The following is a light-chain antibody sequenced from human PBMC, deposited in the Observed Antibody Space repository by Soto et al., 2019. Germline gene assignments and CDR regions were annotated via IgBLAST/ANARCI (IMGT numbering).Light chain of an antibody. CDR1: QSITGW. CDR2: KAS. V-gene: IGKV1-5*03. Sequence: DIPMTQSPSTLSASVGDRVTITCRASQSITGWLAWYQQKPGKAPKLLIYKASSFESGVPSRFSGSGSGTEFTLTISSLQPDDFSTYYCQQYNSYSPAFGQGTNVQIK. J-gene: IGKJ1*01. CDR3: QQYNSYSPA.